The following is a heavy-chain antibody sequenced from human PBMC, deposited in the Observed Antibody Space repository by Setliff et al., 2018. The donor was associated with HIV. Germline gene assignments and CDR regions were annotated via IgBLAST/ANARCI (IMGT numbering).Heavy chain of an antibody. CDR3: ARGLELNGLLYYYYYMDV. J-gene: IGHJ6*03. CDR1: GGSISSYY. Sequence: KSSETLSLTCTVSGGSISSYYWSWIRQPAGKGLEWIGRIYTSGSTNYNPSLKSRVTMSVDTSKNQFSLKLSSVTAADTAVYYCARGLELNGLLYYYYYMDVWGKGTTVTVSS. V-gene: IGHV4-4*07. D-gene: IGHD1-26*01. CDR2: IYTSGST.